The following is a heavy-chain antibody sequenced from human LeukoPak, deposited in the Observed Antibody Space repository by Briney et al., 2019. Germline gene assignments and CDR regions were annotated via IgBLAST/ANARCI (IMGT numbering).Heavy chain of an antibody. V-gene: IGHV4-59*01. CDR2: IYYSGST. D-gene: IGHD4-17*01. CDR1: GGSISSYY. Sequence: SETLSLTCTVSGGSISSYYWSWIRQPPGKGLEWIGYIYYSGSTNYNPSLKSRVTISVDTSKNQFSLKLSSVTAADTAVYYCARAALDYGEAPLDYWGQGTLVTVSS. CDR3: ARAALDYGEAPLDY. J-gene: IGHJ4*02.